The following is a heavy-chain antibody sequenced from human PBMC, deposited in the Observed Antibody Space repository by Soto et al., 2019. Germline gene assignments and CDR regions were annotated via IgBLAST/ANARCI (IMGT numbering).Heavy chain of an antibody. D-gene: IGHD6-19*01. V-gene: IGHV3-30*18. CDR2: ISNDGSNK. CDR1: GFTFSGYW. CDR3: AKDRVSDHSSGWPQGY. J-gene: IGHJ4*02. Sequence: SLRRTCAASGFTFSGYWMHWVRQAPGKGLEWVAVISNDGSNKYYVDSVKGRFTISRDNSKNTLDLQMNSLRAEDTAVYYFAKDRVSDHSSGWPQGYWGQGTLVTLSS.